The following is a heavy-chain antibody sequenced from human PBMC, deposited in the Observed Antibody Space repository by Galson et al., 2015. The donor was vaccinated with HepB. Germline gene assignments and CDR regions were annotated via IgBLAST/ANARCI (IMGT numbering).Heavy chain of an antibody. CDR3: ARDLAEGEGPFDY. CDR1: GFTFSSYA. V-gene: IGHV3-30-3*01. Sequence: SLRLSCAASGFTFSSYAMHWVRQAPGKGLEWVAVISYDGSNKYYADSVKGRFTISRDNSKNTLYLQMNSLRAEDTAVYYCARDLAEGEGPFDYWGQGTLVTVSS. J-gene: IGHJ4*02. CDR2: ISYDGSNK.